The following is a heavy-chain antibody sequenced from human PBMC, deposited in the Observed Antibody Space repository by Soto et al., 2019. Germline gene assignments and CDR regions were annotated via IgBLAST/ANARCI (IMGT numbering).Heavy chain of an antibody. CDR1: GGSLSSGDHY. V-gene: IGHV4-30-4*01. J-gene: IGHJ6*02. Sequence: KPSQTLPRPCTVGGGSLSSGDHYWRWIRQPPGNGLEWIGYIYCSGSTHNNPSLKSRVTISVDTSKDQFSVKLSSVTAADTAAYYCARDSRSGSVLYYYGVDVWGQGTTDTVS. D-gene: IGHD6-13*01. CDR2: IYCSGST. CDR3: ARDSRSGSVLYYYGVDV.